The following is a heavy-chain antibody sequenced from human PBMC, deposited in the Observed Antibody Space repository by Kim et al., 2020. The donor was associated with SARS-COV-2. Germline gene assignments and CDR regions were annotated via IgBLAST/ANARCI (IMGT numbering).Heavy chain of an antibody. D-gene: IGHD1-1*01. CDR1: EDFFRKYY. CDR3: ARDDWNGRFDY. V-gene: IGHV4-4*07. J-gene: IGHJ4*02. Sequence: SETLSLTCTISEDFFRKYYWNWIRQTAGRGLEWIGRIYNSGSTNENPSLKSRVTMSVDTSKNQFSLRLSAVTAADTARYFCARDDWNGRFDYWGQGILVTVS. CDR2: IYNSGST.